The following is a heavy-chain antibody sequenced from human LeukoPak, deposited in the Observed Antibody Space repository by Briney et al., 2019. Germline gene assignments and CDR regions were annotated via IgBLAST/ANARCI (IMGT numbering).Heavy chain of an antibody. Sequence: PGGSLRLSCAASGFTFSSYGMNWVRQAPGKGLEWVSVITGGGGSTYYADSVKGRFTISRDNSKNTLYLQMNSLRAEDTAVYYCARVVDTPMVLYGAFDIWGQGTMVAVSS. CDR1: GFTFSSYG. V-gene: IGHV3-23*01. CDR3: ARVVDTPMVLYGAFDI. CDR2: ITGGGGST. J-gene: IGHJ3*02. D-gene: IGHD5-18*01.